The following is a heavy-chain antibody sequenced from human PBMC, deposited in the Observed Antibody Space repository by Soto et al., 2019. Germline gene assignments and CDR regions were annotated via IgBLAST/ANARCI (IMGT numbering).Heavy chain of an antibody. D-gene: IGHD5-12*01. CDR2: IIPIFGTA. CDR1: GGTFSSYA. Sequence: QVQLVQSGAEVKKPGSSVKVSCKASGGTFSSYAISWVRQAPGQGLEWMGGIIPIFGTANYAQKFQGRVTITADESTSTAYMELSSLRSEDTAVYYCARDLEMATIRGGYYFDSWGQGTLVTVSS. V-gene: IGHV1-69*01. CDR3: ARDLEMATIRGGYYFDS. J-gene: IGHJ4*02.